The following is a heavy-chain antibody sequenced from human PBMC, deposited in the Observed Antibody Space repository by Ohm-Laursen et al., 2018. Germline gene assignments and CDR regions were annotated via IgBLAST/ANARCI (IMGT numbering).Heavy chain of an antibody. CDR1: GGSNSNYY. V-gene: IGHV4-4*07. CDR3: AREHSGYPDY. J-gene: IGHJ4*02. CDR2: ASTSGST. D-gene: IGHD3-22*01. Sequence: TLSLTCTVFGGSNSNYYWSWIRQSAGKGLEWIGRASTSGSTNYNPSLKSRVTMSVDTSKNQFSLKLSSVTAADTAVYYCAREHSGYPDYWGQGTLVTVSS.